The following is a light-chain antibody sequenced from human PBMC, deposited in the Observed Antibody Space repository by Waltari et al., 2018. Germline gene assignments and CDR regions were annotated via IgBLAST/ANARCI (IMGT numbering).Light chain of an antibody. Sequence: SGSPGQSITISCTGTSSDVGGYNYVSWYQQHPGKAPKLMIYDVSNRPSGVSNRFSGSKSGNTASLTISGLQAEDEADYYCSSYTSSSTYWVFGGGTKLTVL. CDR3: SSYTSSSTYWV. CDR2: DVS. CDR1: SSDVGGYNY. J-gene: IGLJ3*02. V-gene: IGLV2-14*03.